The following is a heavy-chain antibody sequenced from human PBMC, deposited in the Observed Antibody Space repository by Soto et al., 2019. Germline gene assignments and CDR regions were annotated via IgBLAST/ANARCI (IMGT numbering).Heavy chain of an antibody. V-gene: IGHV3-48*01. CDR2: ISSSTATI. D-gene: IGHD6-19*01. CDR1: GFTFSSYS. J-gene: IGHJ4*02. Sequence: EVPLVESGGGLVQPGGSLRLSCAASGFTFSSYSMNWVRQAPGKGLEWVSYISSSTATIYYADSVKGRFTISRDNAKNSLCLQMNSLRAEDTAVYYCARDDSGWYLGYWGQGTLVTVSS. CDR3: ARDDSGWYLGY.